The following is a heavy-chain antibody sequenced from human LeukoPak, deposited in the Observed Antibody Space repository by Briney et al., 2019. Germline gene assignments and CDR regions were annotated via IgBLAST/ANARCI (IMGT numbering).Heavy chain of an antibody. CDR3: ARDRATAAAFRANWYYDL. J-gene: IGHJ2*01. D-gene: IGHD6-13*01. CDR2: ISGSSGII. CDR1: GFTFNTYA. V-gene: IGHV3-48*01. Sequence: GGSLRLSCAASGFTFNTYAMNWVRQAPGKGLEWVSYISGSSGIIDYADSVRGRFTISRDNAKNSLYLQMNSLEVGDTAVYYCARDRATAAAFRANWYYDLWGRGTLVIVSS.